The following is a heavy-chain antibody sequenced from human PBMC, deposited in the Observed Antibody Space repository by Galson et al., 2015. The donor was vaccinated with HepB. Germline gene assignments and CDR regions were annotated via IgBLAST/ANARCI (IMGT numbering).Heavy chain of an antibody. CDR2: ISAYNGNT. CDR1: GYTFTSYG. CDR3: ALGFDY. Sequence: SVKVSCKASGYTFTSYGISWVRQAPGQGLEWMGWISAYNGNTNYAQKLQGRVTITADKSTSTAYMELSSLRSEDTAVYYCALGFDYWGQGTLVTVSS. V-gene: IGHV1-18*01. J-gene: IGHJ4*02.